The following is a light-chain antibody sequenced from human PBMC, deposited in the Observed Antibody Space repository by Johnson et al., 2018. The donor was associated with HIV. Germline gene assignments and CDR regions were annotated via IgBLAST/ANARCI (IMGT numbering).Light chain of an antibody. CDR1: TSNIGNNY. Sequence: QSVLTQPPSVSAAPGQNVTISCSGSTSNIGNNYVSWYQQLPHTAPKLLISDNDKRPSGIPDRFSGSKSGASATLDITGLPSGAEAAYYCGTWDNSLNVYVLGTGTKFTVL. CDR3: GTWDNSLNVYV. J-gene: IGLJ1*01. CDR2: DND. V-gene: IGLV1-51*01.